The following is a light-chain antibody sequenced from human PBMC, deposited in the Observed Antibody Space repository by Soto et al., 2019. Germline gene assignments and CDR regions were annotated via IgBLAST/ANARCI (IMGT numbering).Light chain of an antibody. CDR2: EVS. CDR1: SSDVGGYNY. CDR3: SSYSTSSILYV. V-gene: IGLV2-14*01. J-gene: IGLJ1*01. Sequence: QSALTQPASVSGSPGQSITIPCTGTSSDVGGYNYVSWYQHHPGKAPKLIIYEVSNRPSGVSNRFSGSKSGNTASLTISGLQAEDEADYYCSSYSTSSILYVFGTGTKVTVL.